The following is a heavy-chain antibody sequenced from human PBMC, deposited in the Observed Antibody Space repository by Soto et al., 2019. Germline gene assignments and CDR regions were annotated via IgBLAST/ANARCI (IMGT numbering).Heavy chain of an antibody. CDR2: IYHSGST. CDR1: GYSISSGYY. CDR3: ARDGAYTLGPYYFDY. Sequence: PSETLSLTCAVSGYSISSGYYWGWIRQPPGKGLEWIGTIYHSGSTYYNPSLKSRVAMSIDTSKNQFSLKLSSLTAADTAVYYCARDGAYTLGPYYFDYWGQGTLVTVSS. V-gene: IGHV4-38-2*02. J-gene: IGHJ4*02. D-gene: IGHD2-2*02.